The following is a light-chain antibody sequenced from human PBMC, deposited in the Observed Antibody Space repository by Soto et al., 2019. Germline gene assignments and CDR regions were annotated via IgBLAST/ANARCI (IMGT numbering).Light chain of an antibody. CDR1: SSDVGGYSY. J-gene: IGLJ1*01. Sequence: QSALTQPASLSGSPGQSIAISCTGTSSDVGGYSYVSWYQQQPGKAPKLVISDVSNRPSGVSDRFSGSKSGNTASLTISGLQTEDEADYYCASYTXSSTYVFGTGTKVTVL. V-gene: IGLV2-14*01. CDR3: ASYTXSSTYV. CDR2: DVS.